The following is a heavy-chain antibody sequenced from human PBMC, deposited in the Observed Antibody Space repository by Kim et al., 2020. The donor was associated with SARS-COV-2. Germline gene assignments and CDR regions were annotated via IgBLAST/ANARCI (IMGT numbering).Heavy chain of an antibody. V-gene: IGHV1-3*01. Sequence: ASVKVSCKASGYTFTSYAMHWVRQAPGQRLEWMGWINAGNGNTKYSQKFQGRVTITRDTSASTAYMELSSLRSEDTAVYYCARERGQWLWDDAFDIWGQGTIVTVSS. CDR2: INAGNGNT. J-gene: IGHJ3*02. CDR1: GYTFTSYA. CDR3: ARERGQWLWDDAFDI. D-gene: IGHD6-19*01.